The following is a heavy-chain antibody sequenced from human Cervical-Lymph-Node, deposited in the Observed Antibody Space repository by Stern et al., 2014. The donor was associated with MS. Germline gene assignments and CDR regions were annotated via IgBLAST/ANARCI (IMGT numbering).Heavy chain of an antibody. D-gene: IGHD5/OR15-5a*01. CDR2: ISYDGNTK. V-gene: IGHV3-30-3*01. CDR1: GFTFTSYA. J-gene: IGHJ4*02. Sequence: QLVQSGGGVVQPGRSLRVSCATAGFTFTSYAMNWVRQAPGKGLEWMAVISYDGNTKYYADAVKRRFTISRDNSKNTLYLQMSSLRAEDTAVYYCVRERSSRGFDYWGQGSLVTVSS. CDR3: VRERSSRGFDY.